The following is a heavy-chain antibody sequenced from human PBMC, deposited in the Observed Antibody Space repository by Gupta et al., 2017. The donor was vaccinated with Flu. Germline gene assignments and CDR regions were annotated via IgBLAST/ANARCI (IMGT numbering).Heavy chain of an antibody. V-gene: IGHV1-69*01. Sequence: GIIPIFGTANYAQKFQGRVTITADDSTSTAYMELSSLRSEDTAVYYCARQRISGITIFGVVRTAYYYYGMDVWGQGTTVTVSS. CDR3: ARQRISGITIFGVVRTAYYYYGMDV. CDR2: IIPIFGTA. D-gene: IGHD3-3*01. J-gene: IGHJ6*02.